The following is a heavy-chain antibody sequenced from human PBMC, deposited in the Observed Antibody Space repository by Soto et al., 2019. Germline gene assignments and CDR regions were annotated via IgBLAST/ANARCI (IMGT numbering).Heavy chain of an antibody. CDR2: INHSGST. D-gene: IGHD2-15*01. CDR3: ARGRAGYSNY. V-gene: IGHV4-34*01. Sequence: SETLSLTCAVYGGSFSGYYWSWIRQPPGKGLEWIGEINHSGSTNYNPSLKSRVTISVDTSKNQFSLQLSSVTPADTAVYYCARGRAGYSNYWGQAALVTVSA. J-gene: IGHJ4*02. CDR1: GGSFSGYY.